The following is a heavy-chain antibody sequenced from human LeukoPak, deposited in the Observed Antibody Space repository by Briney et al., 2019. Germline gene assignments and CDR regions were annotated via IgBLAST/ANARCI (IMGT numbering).Heavy chain of an antibody. Sequence: TSETLSLTCTVSGGSISSYYWSWIRQPPGKGLEWIGYIYTSGSTNYNPSLKSRVTISVDTSKNQFSLKLSSVTAADTAVYYCARLGLVALKSTDYYYYGMDVWGQGTTVTVSS. J-gene: IGHJ6*02. V-gene: IGHV4-4*09. CDR1: GGSISSYY. CDR3: ARLGLVALKSTDYYYYGMDV. D-gene: IGHD2-15*01. CDR2: IYTSGST.